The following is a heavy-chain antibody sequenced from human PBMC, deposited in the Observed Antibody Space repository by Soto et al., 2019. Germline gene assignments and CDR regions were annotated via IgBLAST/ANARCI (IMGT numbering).Heavy chain of an antibody. CDR2: ISPSGTY. CDR1: GGSISSSHW. D-gene: IGHD1-20*01. J-gene: IGHJ3*01. Sequence: QVQLQESGPGLVKPSGTLSLTCAVSGGSISSSHWWSLVRQSPGKGLEYIGEISPSGTYNSNPSLKSRVTLSVDRSKNHFSLTLTSVTAADTAVYYCARVVLSITRGAFDAWGQGTPVIVSS. CDR3: ARVVLSITRGAFDA. V-gene: IGHV4-4*02.